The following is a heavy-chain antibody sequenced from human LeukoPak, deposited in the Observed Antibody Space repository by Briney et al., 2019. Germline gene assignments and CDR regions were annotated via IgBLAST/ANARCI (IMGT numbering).Heavy chain of an antibody. CDR3: ARAPPTRFYDSTGFLDY. V-gene: IGHV4-61*01. CDR1: GGSVSSGSYY. J-gene: IGHJ4*02. CDR2: IYYSGST. D-gene: IGHD3-22*01. Sequence: SETLSLTCTVSGGSVSSGSYYWSWIRQPPGKGLEWIGYIYYSGSTNYNPSLKSRVTISVDTSKNQFSLKLSSVTAADTAVYYCARAPPTRFYDSTGFLDYWGQGTLVTVSS.